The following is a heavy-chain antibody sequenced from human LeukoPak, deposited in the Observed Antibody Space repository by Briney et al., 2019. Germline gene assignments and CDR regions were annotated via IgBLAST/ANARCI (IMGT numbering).Heavy chain of an antibody. Sequence: SETLSLTCTVSGGSISSYYWSWTRQPPGKGLEWIGYIYYSGSTNYNPSLKSRVTISVDTSKNQFSLKLRSVTAADTAVYYCARLVAGTGEYNFDYWGQGTLVTVSS. CDR3: ARLVAGTGEYNFDY. D-gene: IGHD6-19*01. CDR1: GGSISSYY. J-gene: IGHJ4*02. V-gene: IGHV4-59*08. CDR2: IYYSGST.